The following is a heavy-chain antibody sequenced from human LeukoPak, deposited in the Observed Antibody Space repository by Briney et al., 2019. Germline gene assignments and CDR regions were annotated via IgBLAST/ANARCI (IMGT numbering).Heavy chain of an antibody. J-gene: IGHJ4*02. Sequence: SETLSLTCAVYGGSLSDYYWTWIRQPPGKGLEWIGEINRRGSTNYNPSLKSRVTISVDTSKNQFSLKLSSVTAVDTAVYYCARKENVYYYFDCWGQGTLVTVSS. CDR1: GGSLSDYY. CDR3: ARKENVYYYFDC. V-gene: IGHV4-34*01. CDR2: INRRGST. D-gene: IGHD3-10*01.